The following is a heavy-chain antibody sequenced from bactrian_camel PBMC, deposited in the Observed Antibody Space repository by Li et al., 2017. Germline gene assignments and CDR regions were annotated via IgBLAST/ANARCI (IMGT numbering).Heavy chain of an antibody. CDR3: TRGTWTYFS. D-gene: IGHD2*01. CDR1: GLASVSTRGD. V-gene: IGHV3S55*01. J-gene: IGHJ6*01. Sequence: HVQLVESGGGSVQAGGSLRLSCAASGLASVSTRGDVCMAWFRQAPGSEREAVAAIDSDGSTNYADSVKGRFTISKDNGKNTLYLEMNSLKAEDTAMYFCTRGTWTYFSWGQGTQVTVS. CDR2: IDSDGST.